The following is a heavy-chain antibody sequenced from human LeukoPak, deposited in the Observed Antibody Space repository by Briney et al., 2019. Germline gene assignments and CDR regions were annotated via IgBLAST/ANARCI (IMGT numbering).Heavy chain of an antibody. J-gene: IGHJ4*02. D-gene: IGHD4-17*01. Sequence: PSETLSLTCTVSGGSISSGGYYWSWIRQHPGKGLEWIGYIYHSGSTYYNPSLKSRVTISVDTSKNQFSLKLSSVTAADTAVYYCARARTMVTTFDFWGQGTLVTVSS. CDR3: ARARTMVTTFDF. V-gene: IGHV4-31*03. CDR1: GGSISSGGYY. CDR2: IYHSGST.